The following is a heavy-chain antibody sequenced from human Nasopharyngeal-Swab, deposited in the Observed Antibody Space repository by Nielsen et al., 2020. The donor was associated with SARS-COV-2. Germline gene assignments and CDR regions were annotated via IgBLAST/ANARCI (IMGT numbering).Heavy chain of an antibody. CDR3: AKVANYYYSYFMDV. Sequence: GESLKISCATSGFTFSDYAMSWVRQAPGKGLEWVSTISGNVFTTYYADSMKGRFTISRDNSESTVYLQMNGLRAEDTAKYYCAKVANYYYSYFMDVWGKGTTVIVSS. CDR2: ISGNVFTT. V-gene: IGHV3-23*01. CDR1: GFTFSDYA. J-gene: IGHJ6*03. D-gene: IGHD3-10*01.